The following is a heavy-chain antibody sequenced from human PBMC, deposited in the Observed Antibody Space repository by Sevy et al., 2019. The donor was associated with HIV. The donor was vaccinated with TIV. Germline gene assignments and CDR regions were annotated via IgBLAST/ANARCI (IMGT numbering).Heavy chain of an antibody. Sequence: ASVMVSCKVSGYTLTELSMHWVRQAPGKGLEWMGGFYPEDGETIYAQKFQGRVTMTEDTSTDTAYMELSSLRSEDTAVYYCASSPFSGYDYPRPNYYYYMDVWGKGTTVTVSS. CDR1: GYTLTELS. D-gene: IGHD5-12*01. V-gene: IGHV1-24*01. CDR3: ASSPFSGYDYPRPNYYYYMDV. CDR2: FYPEDGET. J-gene: IGHJ6*03.